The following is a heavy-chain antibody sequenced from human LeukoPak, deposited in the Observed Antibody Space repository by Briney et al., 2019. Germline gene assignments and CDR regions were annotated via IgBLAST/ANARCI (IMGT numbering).Heavy chain of an antibody. Sequence: SETLSLTCTVSGGSISSYYWSWIRQPPGKGLEWIGYIYYSGSTNYNPSLKSRVTISVDTSKNQFSLKLSSVTAADTAVYYCARVLFTMVRGVFYYYGMDVWGQGTTVTVSS. D-gene: IGHD3-10*01. CDR3: ARVLFTMVRGVFYYYGMDV. V-gene: IGHV4-59*01. CDR2: IYYSGST. CDR1: GGSISSYY. J-gene: IGHJ6*02.